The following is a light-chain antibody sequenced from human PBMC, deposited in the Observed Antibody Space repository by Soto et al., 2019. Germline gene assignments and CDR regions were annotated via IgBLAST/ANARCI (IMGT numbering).Light chain of an antibody. CDR1: SSNIGGNY. V-gene: IGLV1-47*01. CDR3: AAWDDSLGGVV. CDR2: RDT. Sequence: QSVLTQSPSESGTPGQRVTIYCSGSSSNIGGNYVYWYQQLSGAAPRLLIYRDTQRPSGVPDRFSCSKSDTSASLAISGLRSEDDADYYCAAWDDSLGGVVFGGGTKLTVL. J-gene: IGLJ2*01.